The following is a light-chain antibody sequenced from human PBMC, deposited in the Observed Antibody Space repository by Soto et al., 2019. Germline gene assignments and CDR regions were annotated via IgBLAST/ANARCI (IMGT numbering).Light chain of an antibody. CDR3: MQSTHWPPT. V-gene: IGKV2-24*01. Sequence: DSVMPQAPLSSPVTLGQAASISCRSSQSLLHRDGNTYLSWFQQRPGQPPRLLIYKVSDRFSGVPDRFSGSGSGTDFTLKISMVEAEDVGVYYCMQSTHWPPTFGQGTKV. CDR1: QSLLHRDGNTY. J-gene: IGKJ1*01. CDR2: KVS.